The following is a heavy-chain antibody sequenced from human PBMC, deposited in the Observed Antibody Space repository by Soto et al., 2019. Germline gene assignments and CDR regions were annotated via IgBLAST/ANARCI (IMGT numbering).Heavy chain of an antibody. J-gene: IGHJ5*02. CDR1: GFTFSEYS. CDR3: VKVSTFSDILTAYSSKNFLDP. CDR2: ISSDGDIT. V-gene: IGHV3-64D*06. Sequence: PGGSLRLSCSASGFTFSEYSMHWVRQAPGKGLQYVSTISSDGDITYYADSVKGRFTISRDNSKNTLYLQMNSLRPEDTAVYYCVKVSTFSDILTAYSSKNFLDPWRQATLVTVSS. D-gene: IGHD3-9*01.